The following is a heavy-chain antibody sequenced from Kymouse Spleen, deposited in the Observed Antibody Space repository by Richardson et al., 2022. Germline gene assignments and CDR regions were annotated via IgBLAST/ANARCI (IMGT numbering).Heavy chain of an antibody. Sequence: QLQLQESGPGLVKPSETLSLTCTVSGGSISSSSYYWGWIRQPPGKGLEWIGSIYYSGSTYYNPSLKSRVTISVDTSKNQFSLKLSSVTAADTAVYYCARHEDSSGWLFDYWGQGTLVTVSS. CDR3: ARHEDSSGWLFDY. V-gene: IGHV4-39*01. CDR2: IYYSGST. J-gene: IGHJ4*02. D-gene: IGHD6-19*01. CDR1: GGSISSSSYY.